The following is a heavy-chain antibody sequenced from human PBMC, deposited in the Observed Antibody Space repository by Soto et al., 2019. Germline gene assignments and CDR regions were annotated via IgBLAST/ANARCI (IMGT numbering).Heavy chain of an antibody. J-gene: IGHJ4*02. Sequence: QVQLVQSGAEVKAPGASVKISCKTSGYTFANYAVTWVRQTPEQGLEWVGCNTDYAQKFQGTVTRTSDTSTSTAYLELRSLTSDDTAVYYCARGGSHRYGGSWNDYFERWGQGTLVTVSS. CDR1: GYTFANYA. D-gene: IGHD5-18*01. CDR2: NT. CDR3: ARGGSHRYGGSWNDYFER. V-gene: IGHV1-18*04.